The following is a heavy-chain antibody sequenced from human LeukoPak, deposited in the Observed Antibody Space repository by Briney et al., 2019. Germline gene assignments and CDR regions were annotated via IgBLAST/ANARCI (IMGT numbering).Heavy chain of an antibody. CDR1: GFTFDDYG. CDR2: INWNGVST. V-gene: IGHV3-20*04. Sequence: TGGSLRLXCAASGFTFDDYGMSWVRQAPGKGLEWVSGINWNGVSTSYVDSVKGRFTISRDNAKNSLYLQMNSLRAEDTALYYCARALSNYVDYHYYYYMDVWGKGTTVTVSS. CDR3: ARALSNYVDYHYYYYMDV. D-gene: IGHD4-11*01. J-gene: IGHJ6*03.